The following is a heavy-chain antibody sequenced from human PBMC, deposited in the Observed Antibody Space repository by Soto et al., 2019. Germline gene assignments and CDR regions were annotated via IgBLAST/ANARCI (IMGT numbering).Heavy chain of an antibody. Sequence: SVKVSCKASGGTFSSYAISRVRQAPGQGLEWMGGIIPIFGTANYAQKFQGRVTITADESTSTAYMELSSLRSEDTAVYYCARDLDGSSPPNFDYWGQGTLVTVSS. CDR1: GGTFSSYA. CDR2: IIPIFGTA. D-gene: IGHD6-13*01. J-gene: IGHJ4*02. CDR3: ARDLDGSSPPNFDY. V-gene: IGHV1-69*13.